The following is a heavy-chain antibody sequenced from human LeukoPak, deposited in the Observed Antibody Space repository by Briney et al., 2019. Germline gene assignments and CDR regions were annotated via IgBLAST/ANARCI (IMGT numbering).Heavy chain of an antibody. Sequence: ASVKVSCKASGFTFTSSAVQWVRQARGQRLEWIGWIVVGSGNTNYAQKFQERVTITRDMSTSTAYMELSSLRSEDTAVYYCAADPHIAARRPFGYWGQGTLVTVSS. V-gene: IGHV1-58*01. CDR3: AADPHIAARRPFGY. J-gene: IGHJ4*02. CDR2: IVVGSGNT. CDR1: GFTFTSSA. D-gene: IGHD6-6*01.